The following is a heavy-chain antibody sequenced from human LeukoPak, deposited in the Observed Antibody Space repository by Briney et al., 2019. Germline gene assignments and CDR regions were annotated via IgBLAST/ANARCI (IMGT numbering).Heavy chain of an antibody. Sequence: ASVKVSCKASGGTFSSYAISWVRQAPGKGLEWMGGFDPEDGETIYAQKFQGRVTMTEDTSTDTAYMELSSLRSEDTAVYYCATDPEDIAAWGQGTLVTVSS. CDR3: ATDPEDIAA. J-gene: IGHJ5*02. D-gene: IGHD2-15*01. V-gene: IGHV1-24*01. CDR1: GGTFSSYA. CDR2: FDPEDGET.